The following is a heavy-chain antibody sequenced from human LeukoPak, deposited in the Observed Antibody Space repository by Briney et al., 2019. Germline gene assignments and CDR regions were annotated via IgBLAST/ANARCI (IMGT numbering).Heavy chain of an antibody. D-gene: IGHD6-6*01. CDR1: GFIFSSYS. Sequence: GGSLRLSCAASGFIFSSYSMNWVRQAPGKGLEWVSSISSSSSYIYYADSVKGRFTISRDNAKNSLYLQMNSLRAEDTAVYYCARGESIAARLEVYWGQGTLVTVSS. J-gene: IGHJ4*02. CDR3: ARGESIAARLEVY. V-gene: IGHV3-21*01. CDR2: ISSSSSYI.